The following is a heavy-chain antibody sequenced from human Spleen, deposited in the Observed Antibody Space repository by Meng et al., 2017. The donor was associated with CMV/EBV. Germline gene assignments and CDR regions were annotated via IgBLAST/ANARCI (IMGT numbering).Heavy chain of an antibody. CDR1: GDHLSGYY. J-gene: IGHJ5*02. D-gene: IGHD3-3*01. CDR3: ALWKTVFGVSPNWFDP. Sequence: GDHLSGYYWSLIRQPPGKGLEWIREINHSGSTNYNPYLKSRVTISVDTSKNQFSLNLTSATAADTAVYYCALWKTVFGVSPNWFDPWGQGTLVTVSS. CDR2: INHSGST. V-gene: IGHV4-34*01.